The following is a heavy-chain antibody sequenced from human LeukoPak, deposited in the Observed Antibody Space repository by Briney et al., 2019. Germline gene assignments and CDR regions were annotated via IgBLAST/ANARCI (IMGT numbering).Heavy chain of an antibody. V-gene: IGHV4-39*06. CDR3: ARDRSSRYYGMDV. CDR2: IYHSGST. Sequence: KASETLSLTCTVSGGSISSSSYYWGWIRQPPGKGLEWIGEIYHSGSTNYNPSLKSRVTISVDKSKNQFPLKLSSVTAADTAVYYCARDRSSRYYGMDVWGQGTTVTVSS. D-gene: IGHD2-2*01. CDR1: GGSISSSSYY. J-gene: IGHJ6*02.